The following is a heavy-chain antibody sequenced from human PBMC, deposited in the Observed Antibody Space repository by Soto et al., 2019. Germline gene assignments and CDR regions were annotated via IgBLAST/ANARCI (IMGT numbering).Heavy chain of an antibody. D-gene: IGHD6-19*01. Sequence: QVQLVQSGAEVKKPGSSVKVSCKASGGTFSSYAISWVRQAPGQGLEWMGGIIPIFGTANYAQKFQGRVTITADESTSTAYMELSSLRSEDTAVYYCAGGAHHSSRWYRYYYGMDVWGQGTTVTVSS. CDR2: IIPIFGTA. CDR3: AGGAHHSSRWYRYYYGMDV. J-gene: IGHJ6*02. V-gene: IGHV1-69*01. CDR1: GGTFSSYA.